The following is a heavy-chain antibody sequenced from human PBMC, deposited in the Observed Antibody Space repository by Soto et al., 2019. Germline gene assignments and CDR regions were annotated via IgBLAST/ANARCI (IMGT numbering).Heavy chain of an antibody. J-gene: IGHJ6*02. CDR3: ARVGDRYGVVLSYGMDV. Sequence: QVQLVQSGAEVKKPGASVKVSCKASGYTFTSYGITWVRQAPGQGLEWMGWISAYNGNTNYAQKLQGRVTMTTDTSTSTAYMERRSLRSDDTAVYYCARVGDRYGVVLSYGMDVWGQGTTVTVSS. D-gene: IGHD3-3*01. V-gene: IGHV1-18*04. CDR1: GYTFTSYG. CDR2: ISAYNGNT.